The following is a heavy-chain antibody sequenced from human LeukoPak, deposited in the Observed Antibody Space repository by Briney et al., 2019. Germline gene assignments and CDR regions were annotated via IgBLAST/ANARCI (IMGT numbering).Heavy chain of an antibody. CDR1: GYTFTSYD. V-gene: IGHV1-8*01. J-gene: IGHJ4*02. Sequence: GASVKVSCKASGYTFTSYDINWVRQATGQGLEWMGWMNPNSGNTGYAQKFQGRVTMTRNTSISTAYMELSSLRSEDTAVYYCARAVGAVPAAISPFDYWGQGTLVTVSS. CDR3: ARAVGAVPAAISPFDY. D-gene: IGHD2-2*02. CDR2: MNPNSGNT.